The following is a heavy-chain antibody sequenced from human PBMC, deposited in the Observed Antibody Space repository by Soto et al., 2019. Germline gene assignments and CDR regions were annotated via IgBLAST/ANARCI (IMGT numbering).Heavy chain of an antibody. CDR2: ISAYNGNT. CDR1: GYTFTSYG. Sequence: GASVKVSCKAPGYTFTSYGISWVRQAPGQGLEWMGWISAYNGNTNYAQKLQGRVTMTTDTSTSTAYMELRSLRSDDTAVYYCASGVVYDSSGYYGYWGQGTLVTVSS. D-gene: IGHD3-22*01. J-gene: IGHJ4*02. CDR3: ASGVVYDSSGYYGY. V-gene: IGHV1-18*04.